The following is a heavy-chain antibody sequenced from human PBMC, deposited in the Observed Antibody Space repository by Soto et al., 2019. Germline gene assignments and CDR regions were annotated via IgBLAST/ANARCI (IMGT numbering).Heavy chain of an antibody. D-gene: IGHD3-3*01. CDR2: IVVGSGNT. J-gene: IGHJ6*02. V-gene: IGHV1-58*01. Sequence: SVKVSCKASGFTFTSSAVQWVRQARGQRLEWIGWIVVGSGNTNYAQKFQERVTITRDMSTSTAYMELSSLRSEDTAVYYCAADPTIYSITIFGVAPGYYGMDVWAQGTTVTVSS. CDR1: GFTFTSSA. CDR3: AADPTIYSITIFGVAPGYYGMDV.